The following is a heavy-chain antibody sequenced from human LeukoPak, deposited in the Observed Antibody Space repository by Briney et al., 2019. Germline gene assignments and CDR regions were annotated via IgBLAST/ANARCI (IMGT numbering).Heavy chain of an antibody. CDR2: ISGTRRYT. CDR1: GFTFRNYA. Sequence: GGSLRLSCAASGFTFRNYAMFWVRQAPGKGLEWVSGISGTRRYTDYADSVKGRFTISRDNYKNMLYLQMNGLRVEDTAVYYCAKGNKDSGSYYLDYWGQGILVTVSS. D-gene: IGHD1-26*01. V-gene: IGHV3-23*01. J-gene: IGHJ4*02. CDR3: AKGNKDSGSYYLDY.